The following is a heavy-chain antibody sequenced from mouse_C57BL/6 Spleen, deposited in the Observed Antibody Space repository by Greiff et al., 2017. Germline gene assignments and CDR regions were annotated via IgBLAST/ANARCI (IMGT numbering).Heavy chain of an antibody. J-gene: IGHJ4*01. CDR2: IDPENGDT. D-gene: IGHD2-3*01. V-gene: IGHV14-4*01. CDR1: GFNIKDDY. CDR3: TFYDGYPYYAMDY. Sequence: VQLQQSGAELVRPGASVKLSCTASGFNIKDDYMHWVKQSPEQGLEWIGWIDPENGDTEYASKFQGKATITADTSSNTAYLQLSSLTSEDTAVYYCTFYDGYPYYAMDYWGQGTSVTVS.